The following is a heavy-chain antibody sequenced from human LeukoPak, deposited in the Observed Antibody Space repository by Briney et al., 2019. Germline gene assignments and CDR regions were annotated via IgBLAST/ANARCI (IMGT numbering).Heavy chain of an antibody. CDR1: GFDFTSYW. Sequence: GESLRISCKCSGFDFTSYWIGWVRQMPGKGLEWMGIIYPGDSDTRYSPSFQGQVTISADKSISTAYLQWSSLKASDTAMYYCARSTSSSLSWFDPWGQGTLVTVSS. CDR2: IYPGDSDT. D-gene: IGHD6-6*01. CDR3: ARSTSSSLSWFDP. J-gene: IGHJ5*02. V-gene: IGHV5-51*01.